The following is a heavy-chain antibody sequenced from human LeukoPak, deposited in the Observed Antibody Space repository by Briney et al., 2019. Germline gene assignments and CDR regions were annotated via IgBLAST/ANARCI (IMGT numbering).Heavy chain of an antibody. V-gene: IGHV3-9*01. Sequence: PGGSLRLSCAASGFTFDDYAMHWVRQAPGKGLEWVSGISWNSGSIGYADSVKGRFTISRNNAKNSLYLQMNSLRAEDTALYCCAKGYDFWSGYLDYWGQGTLVTVSS. CDR2: ISWNSGSI. CDR1: GFTFDDYA. J-gene: IGHJ4*02. D-gene: IGHD3-3*01. CDR3: AKGYDFWSGYLDY.